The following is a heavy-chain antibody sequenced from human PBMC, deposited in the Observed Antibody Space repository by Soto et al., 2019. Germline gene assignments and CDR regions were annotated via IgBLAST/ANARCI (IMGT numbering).Heavy chain of an antibody. CDR3: ASRPSGYCISTSCPNWFDP. CDR1: GGSVRSGSYY. J-gene: IGHJ5*02. D-gene: IGHD2-2*01. V-gene: IGHV4-61*01. Sequence: QVQLQESGPGLVKPSETLSLTCTVSGGSVRSGSYYWSWVRQPPGKGLEWIGYIGYSGSTNYKRSIKRRVTKAVDPSKNQFSLKLSFVTAADTAVYYCASRPSGYCISTSCPNWFDPWGQGTLVTVSP. CDR2: IGYSGST.